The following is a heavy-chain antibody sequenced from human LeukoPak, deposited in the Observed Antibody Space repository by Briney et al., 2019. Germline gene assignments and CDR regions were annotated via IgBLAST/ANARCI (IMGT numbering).Heavy chain of an antibody. V-gene: IGHV3-23*01. D-gene: IGHD5-18*01. Sequence: GGSLRLSCAASGFTFSSYAMSWVRQAPGKGLEWVSAISGSGGSTYYADSVKGRVTISRDNSKNTLYLQMNSLRAEDTAVYYCAKDRLGYSYGAFDYWGQGTLVTVSS. J-gene: IGHJ4*02. CDR2: ISGSGGST. CDR3: AKDRLGYSYGAFDY. CDR1: GFTFSSYA.